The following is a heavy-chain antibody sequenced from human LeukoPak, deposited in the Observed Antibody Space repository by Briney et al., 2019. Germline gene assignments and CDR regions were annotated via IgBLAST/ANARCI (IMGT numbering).Heavy chain of an antibody. CDR2: IYTSGST. V-gene: IGHV4-4*07. J-gene: IGHJ4*02. D-gene: IGHD2-15*01. CDR3: ARGSRPRYCSGGSCRLVYFDY. CDR1: GGSISSYY. Sequence: SETLSLTCTVSGGSISSYYWSWIRQPAGKGLEWIGRIYTSGSTNYNPSLKSRVTISVDTSKNQFSLKLSSVTAADTAVYYCARGSRPRYCSGGSCRLVYFDYWGQGTLVTVPS.